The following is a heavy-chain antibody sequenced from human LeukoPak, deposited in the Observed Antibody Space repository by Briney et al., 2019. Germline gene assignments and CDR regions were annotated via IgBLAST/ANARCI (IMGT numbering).Heavy chain of an antibody. J-gene: IGHJ3*02. D-gene: IGHD3-3*01. V-gene: IGHV4-31*03. CDR1: GGSISSGGYY. CDR3: ARADPTYDFWSGGAFDI. Sequence: SETLSLTCTVSGGSISSGGYYWSWIRQHPGKGLEWIGYIYYRGSTYYNPSLKSRVTISVDTSKNQFSLKLSSVTAADTAVYYCARADPTYDFWSGGAFDIWGQGTMVTVSS. CDR2: IYYRGST.